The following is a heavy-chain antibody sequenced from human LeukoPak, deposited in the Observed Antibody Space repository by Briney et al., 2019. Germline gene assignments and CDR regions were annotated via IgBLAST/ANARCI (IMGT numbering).Heavy chain of an antibody. D-gene: IGHD3-22*01. Sequence: ASVKVSCKTSEYTFTGYYMHWVRQAPGQGLEWMGWISPNSGGTNYAQKFQGRVTMTSDTSISTAYMELRSLRSDDTAVYYCARIAIDSSGYYYDNWFDPWGQGTLVTVSS. CDR3: ARIAIDSSGYYYDNWFDP. CDR1: EYTFTGYY. CDR2: ISPNSGGT. J-gene: IGHJ5*02. V-gene: IGHV1-2*02.